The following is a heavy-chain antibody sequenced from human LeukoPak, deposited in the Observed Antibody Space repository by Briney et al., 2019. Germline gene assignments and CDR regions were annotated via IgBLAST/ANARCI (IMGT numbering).Heavy chain of an antibody. CDR1: GGSVSSGSYY. Sequence: SETLSLTCTVSGGSVSSGSYYWSWIRQPPGKGLEWIGYIYYSGSTNYNPSLKSRVTISVDTSKNQFSLKLSSVTAADTAVYYCARGGSSWYAGRTSDWFDPWGQGTLVTASS. CDR2: IYYSGST. J-gene: IGHJ5*02. CDR3: ARGGSSWYAGRTSDWFDP. V-gene: IGHV4-61*01. D-gene: IGHD6-13*01.